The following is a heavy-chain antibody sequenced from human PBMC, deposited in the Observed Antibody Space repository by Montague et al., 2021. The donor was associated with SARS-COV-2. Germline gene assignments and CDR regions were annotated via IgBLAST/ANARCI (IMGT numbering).Heavy chain of an antibody. Sequence: SETLSLTCTVSGASVNSGDFYWSWIRQAPGKGLEWMGYIYYSVDTNYNPSLKSRISISVDRPMNQFSLKLSSVTAADTAVYFCTRNAHYGSASYYIDYWGLGTVVIVSS. CDR2: IYYSVDT. V-gene: IGHV4-61*08. J-gene: IGHJ4*02. CDR3: TRNAHYGSASYYIDY. CDR1: GASVNSGDFY. D-gene: IGHD3-10*01.